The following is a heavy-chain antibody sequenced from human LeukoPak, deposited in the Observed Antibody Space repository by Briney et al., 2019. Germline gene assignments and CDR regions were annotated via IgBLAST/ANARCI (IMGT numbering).Heavy chain of an antibody. CDR2: IYHHRAT. J-gene: IGHJ4*02. V-gene: IGHV4-4*02. CDR1: GVSISSNNW. CDR3: ARGPSVAAHLDY. Sequence: SSETLSLTCAVSGVSISSNNWWSWVRQPPGKGLEWIGEIYHHRATNYNPSLKSRVTLSVDKSKNQFSLELRSVTAADTAVYYCARGPSVAAHLDYWGQGTLVSVSS. D-gene: IGHD5-12*01.